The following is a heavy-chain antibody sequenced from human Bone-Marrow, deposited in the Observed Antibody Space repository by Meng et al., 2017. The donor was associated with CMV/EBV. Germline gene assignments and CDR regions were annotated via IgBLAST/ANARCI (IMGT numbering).Heavy chain of an antibody. J-gene: IGHJ3*02. V-gene: IGHV3-9*01. CDR2: ISWNSGSI. CDR1: GFTFDDYA. D-gene: IGHD3-3*01. CDR3: AKDTNYDFWSGNHAFDI. Sequence: GGSLRLSCAASGFTFDDYAMHWVRQAPGKGLEWVSGISWNSGSIGYADSVKGRFTISRDNAKNSLYLQMNSLRAEDTALYYCAKDTNYDFWSGNHAFDIWGQGTMVTFSS.